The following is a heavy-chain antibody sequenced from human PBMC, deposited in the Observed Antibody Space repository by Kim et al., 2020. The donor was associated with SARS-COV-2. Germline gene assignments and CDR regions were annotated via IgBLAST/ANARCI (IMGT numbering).Heavy chain of an antibody. D-gene: IGHD6-13*01. CDR1: GITYSTYA. CDR2: IRYDGSSK. J-gene: IGHJ4*02. V-gene: IGHV3-30*04. Sequence: WGSLRLSCAASGITYSTYAMSWVRQAPGNGLEWVTVIRYDGSSKYDADSVKGRFTIARDNSLNMLYGQMDSLRVEDTDVYYCESDKYSSRQSDYWGQGTLVTVPS. CDR3: ESDKYSSRQSDY.